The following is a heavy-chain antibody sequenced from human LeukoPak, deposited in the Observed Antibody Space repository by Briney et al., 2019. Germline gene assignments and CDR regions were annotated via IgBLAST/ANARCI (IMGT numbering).Heavy chain of an antibody. CDR3: ARDSNPGSGSYNWFDP. V-gene: IGHV4-4*07. CDR1: GGSISSYY. Sequence: PSETLSLTCTVSGGSISSYYWSWIRQPAGKGLEWIGRIYTSGSTNYNPSLKSRVTMSVDTSKNQFSLKLSSVTAADTAVYYCARDSNPGSGSYNWFDPWGQGTLVTVSS. D-gene: IGHD3-10*01. CDR2: IYTSGST. J-gene: IGHJ5*02.